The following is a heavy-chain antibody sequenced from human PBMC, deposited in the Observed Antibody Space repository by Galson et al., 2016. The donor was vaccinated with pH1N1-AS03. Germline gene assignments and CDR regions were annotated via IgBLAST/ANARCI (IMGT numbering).Heavy chain of an antibody. CDR3: AREDYNTKFETVIDY. CDR1: GGSDTTTSFY. D-gene: IGHD3-10*01. V-gene: IGHV4-39*02. CDR2: ISYNGDT. J-gene: IGHJ4*02. Sequence: SETLSLTCTVSGGSDTTTSFYWAWIRQPPGKGLEWIGTISYNGDTSYNPSLKSRVTISADTSKNQFSLKLKSVTPADTAMYYCAREDYNTKFETVIDYWGRGTLITVSS.